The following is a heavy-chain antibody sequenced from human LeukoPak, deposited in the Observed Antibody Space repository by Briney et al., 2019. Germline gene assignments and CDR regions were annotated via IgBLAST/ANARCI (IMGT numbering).Heavy chain of an antibody. CDR3: ARDPLWFGESYYYYYMDV. Sequence: KPGGSLRLSCAASGFTFSDYYMSWIRQAPRKGLEWVSYISSSGSTIYYADSVKGRFTISRDNAKNSLYLQMNSLRAEDTAVYYCARDPLWFGESYYYYYMDVWGKGTTVTVSS. CDR2: ISSSGSTI. V-gene: IGHV3-11*04. D-gene: IGHD3-10*01. J-gene: IGHJ6*03. CDR1: GFTFSDYY.